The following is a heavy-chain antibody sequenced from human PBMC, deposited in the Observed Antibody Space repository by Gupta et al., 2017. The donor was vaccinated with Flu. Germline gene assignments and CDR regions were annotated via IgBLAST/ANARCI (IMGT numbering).Heavy chain of an antibody. D-gene: IGHD3-3*01. CDR3: ARDFWSGGYYFGLDV. V-gene: IGHV1-8*01. CDR1: GYTFISYE. CDR2: VNPNTAKT. Sequence: VQLVQSGAEVKKPGASVKVSCKASGYTFISYEINWMRQAPGQGLEWIGWVNPNTAKTGYAERFQGRVTLTMDTSIKTAYMELSSLTSDDTAVYYCARDFWSGGYYFGLDVWGQGTTVSVS. J-gene: IGHJ6*02.